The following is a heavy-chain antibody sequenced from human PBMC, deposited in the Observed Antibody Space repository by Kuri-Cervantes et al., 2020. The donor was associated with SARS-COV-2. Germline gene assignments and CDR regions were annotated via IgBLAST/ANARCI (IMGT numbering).Heavy chain of an antibody. Sequence: GSLRLSCTVSGGSISSSSYYWGWIRQPPGKGLEWIGSIYYSGSTYYNPSLKSRVTISVDTSRNQFSLKLSSVTAADTAVYYCARQMMSSITIFGVVITRNWFDPWGQGTLVTVSS. J-gene: IGHJ5*02. CDR2: IYYSGST. CDR3: ARQMMSSITIFGVVITRNWFDP. D-gene: IGHD3-3*01. V-gene: IGHV4-39*01. CDR1: GGSISSSSYY.